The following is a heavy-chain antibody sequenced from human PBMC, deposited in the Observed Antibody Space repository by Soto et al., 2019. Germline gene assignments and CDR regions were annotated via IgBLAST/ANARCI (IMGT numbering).Heavy chain of an antibody. D-gene: IGHD1-1*01. CDR3: ATRIAHKEPSSSRPNSPWFDP. CDR2: IYPGDSDT. Sequence: GESLKISCKGSGYRFTSYWIGWVRQMPGRGLEWVGIIYPGDSDTQYSPSFEGQVTISADKSISTTYLQWNSLQASDTAICYCATRIAHKEPSSSRPNSPWFDPWGQGTLVTVSS. V-gene: IGHV5-51*01. J-gene: IGHJ5*02. CDR1: GYRFTSYW.